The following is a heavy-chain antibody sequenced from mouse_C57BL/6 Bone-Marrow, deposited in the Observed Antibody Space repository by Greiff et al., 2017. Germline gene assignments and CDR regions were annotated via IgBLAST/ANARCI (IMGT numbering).Heavy chain of an antibody. CDR1: GFSLTSYG. Sequence: QVHVKQSGPGLVQPSQSLSITCTVSGFSLTSYGVHWVRQSPGKGLEWLGVIWSGGGTAYYAAFISSLSISKDNSKCQVFFKMNSLQADDTAIYDCASSCGSSCGYYAMDYWGQGTSVTVSS. D-gene: IGHD1-1*01. CDR3: ASSCGSSCGYYAMDY. J-gene: IGHJ4*01. CDR2: IWSGGGT. V-gene: IGHV2-2*01.